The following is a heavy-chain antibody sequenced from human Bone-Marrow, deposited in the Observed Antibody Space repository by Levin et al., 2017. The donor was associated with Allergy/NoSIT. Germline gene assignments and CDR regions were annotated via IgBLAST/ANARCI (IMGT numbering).Heavy chain of an antibody. CDR3: AKDRDYGAFDI. V-gene: IGHV3-9*01. CDR1: GFTFDDYA. Sequence: PGGSLRLSCAASGFTFDDYAMHWVRQAPGKGLEWVSGISWNSGSIGYADSVKGRFTISRDNAKNSLYLQMNSLRAEDTALYYCAKDRDYGAFDIWGQGTMVTVSS. CDR2: ISWNSGSI. D-gene: IGHD4-17*01. J-gene: IGHJ3*02.